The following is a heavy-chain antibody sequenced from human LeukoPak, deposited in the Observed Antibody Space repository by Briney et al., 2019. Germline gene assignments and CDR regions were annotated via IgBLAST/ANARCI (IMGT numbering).Heavy chain of an antibody. CDR2: ISSSSSTI. J-gene: IGHJ1*01. V-gene: IGHV3-48*01. CDR3: ARNPSAEYFQH. Sequence: GGSLRLSCAASGFTFSSYEMNWVRQAPGKGQEWVSYISSSSSTIYYADSVKGRFTISRDNAKNSLYLQMNSLRAEDTAVYYCARNPSAEYFQHWGQGTLVTVSS. D-gene: IGHD1-14*01. CDR1: GFTFSSYE.